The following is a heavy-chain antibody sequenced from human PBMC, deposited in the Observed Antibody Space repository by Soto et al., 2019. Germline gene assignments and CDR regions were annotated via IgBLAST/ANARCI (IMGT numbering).Heavy chain of an antibody. V-gene: IGHV4-30-4*01. CDR2: IYYSGST. D-gene: IGHD4-17*01. CDR1: GGSISSGDYY. Sequence: SETLSLTCTVSGGSISSGDYYWSWIRQPPGKGLEWIGYIYYSGSTYYNPSLKSRVTISVDTSKNQFSLKLSSVTAADTAEYYCARGKGIDYGDTKFDYWGQGTLVTVSS. CDR3: ARGKGIDYGDTKFDY. J-gene: IGHJ4*02.